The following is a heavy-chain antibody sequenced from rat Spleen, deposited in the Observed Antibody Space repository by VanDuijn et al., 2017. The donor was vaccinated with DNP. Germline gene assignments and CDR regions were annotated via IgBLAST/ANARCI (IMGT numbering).Heavy chain of an antibody. J-gene: IGHJ3*01. CDR1: GFSFTSYG. D-gene: IGHD1-4*01. CDR2: ISSGGST. Sequence: QVQLKESVPGRVQPSQTLSLTCTVSGFSFTSYGVSWVRQPPGTGLEWIAAISSGGSTYYNSALKSRLSISRDTSKSQVFLKMNSLQTEDTAIYFCTRFHSTGLTWFAYWGQGTLVTVSS. V-gene: IGHV2S12*01. CDR3: TRFHSTGLTWFAY.